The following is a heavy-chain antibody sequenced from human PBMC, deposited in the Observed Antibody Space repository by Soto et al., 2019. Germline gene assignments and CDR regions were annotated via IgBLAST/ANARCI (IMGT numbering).Heavy chain of an antibody. D-gene: IGHD6-19*01. V-gene: IGHV3-53*01. CDR1: GFTVSSNY. CDR3: ARARTGSSGWTLSYYYYGMDV. CDR2: IYSGGST. J-gene: IGHJ6*02. Sequence: GGSLRLSCAASGFTVSSNYMSWVRQAPGKGLEGVSVIYSGGSTYYADSVKGRFTISRDNSKNTLYLQMNSLRAEDTAVYYCARARTGSSGWTLSYYYYGMDVWGQGTTVTVSS.